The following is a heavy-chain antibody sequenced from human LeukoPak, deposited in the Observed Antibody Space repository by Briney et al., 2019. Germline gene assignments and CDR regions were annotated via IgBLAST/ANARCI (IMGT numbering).Heavy chain of an antibody. D-gene: IGHD2-2*01. CDR2: ISYDGSNK. Sequence: GGSLRLSCSASGLAFSRYAMHWVRQAPGKGLEWVAVISYDGSNKYYADSVKGRFTISRDNSKNTLYLQMNSLRAEDTAVYYCASWEWPRYCSSTSCPYFDYWGQGTLVTVSS. V-gene: IGHV3-30-3*01. CDR1: GLAFSRYA. J-gene: IGHJ4*02. CDR3: ASWEWPRYCSSTSCPYFDY.